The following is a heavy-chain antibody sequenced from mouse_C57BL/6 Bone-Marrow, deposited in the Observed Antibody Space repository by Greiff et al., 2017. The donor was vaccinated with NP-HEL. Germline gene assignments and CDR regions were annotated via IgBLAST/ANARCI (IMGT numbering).Heavy chain of an antibody. J-gene: IGHJ4*01. CDR3: AREPLLLRYGAMDY. V-gene: IGHV1-62-3*01. D-gene: IGHD1-1*01. CDR1: GYTFTSYW. Sequence: VQLQQSGAELVKPGASVKLSCKASGYTFTSYWMHWVKQRPGRGLEWIGRIDPNSGGTKYNEKFKSKATLTVDKPSSTAYMQLHSLTSEDSAVYFCAREPLLLRYGAMDYWGQGTSVTVSS. CDR2: IDPNSGGT.